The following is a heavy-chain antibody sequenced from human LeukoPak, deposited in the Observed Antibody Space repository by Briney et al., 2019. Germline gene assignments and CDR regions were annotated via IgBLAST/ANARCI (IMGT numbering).Heavy chain of an antibody. CDR2: IYYSGST. J-gene: IGHJ4*02. V-gene: IGHV4-38-2*02. CDR1: GYSISSGYY. CDR3: ARHALKYYYDSSGYYYALDY. Sequence: SETLSLTCTVSGYSISSGYYWGWIRQPPGKGLEWIGYIYYSGSTNYNPSLKSRVTISVDTSKNQFSLKLSSVTAADTAVYYCARHALKYYYDSSGYYYALDYWGQGTLVTVSS. D-gene: IGHD3-22*01.